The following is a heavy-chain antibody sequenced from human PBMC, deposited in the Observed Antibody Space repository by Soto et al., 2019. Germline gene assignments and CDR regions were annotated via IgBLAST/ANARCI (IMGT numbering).Heavy chain of an antibody. D-gene: IGHD3-16*01. CDR1: GFSLTTRGVG. Sequence: QITLKESGPTLVKPTQTLTLTCTFSGFSLTTRGVGVGWIRLPPGKALECLALIYWDDDKRYSPSLQSRLSITKDTSKNQVVLTMTNVDPVDTATYYCAHIPNYYQYDWFDPWGQGTLVSVSS. V-gene: IGHV2-5*02. CDR2: IYWDDDK. J-gene: IGHJ5*02. CDR3: AHIPNYYQYDWFDP.